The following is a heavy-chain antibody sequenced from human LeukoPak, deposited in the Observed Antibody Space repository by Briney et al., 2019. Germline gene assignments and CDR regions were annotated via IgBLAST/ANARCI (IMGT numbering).Heavy chain of an antibody. CDR2: MNPKNGNT. J-gene: IGHJ3*02. V-gene: IGHV1-8*01. D-gene: IGHD1-14*01. CDR1: GYTFTSYD. Sequence: GASVKVSCKASGYTFTSYDINWVRQANGQGLEWLGWMNPKNGNTGYAQKFRGRVTITRDTSESIAYMELSGLRSDDTAVYYCARVHPGYKSAFLRAFDMWGQGTMVIVSS. CDR3: ARVHPGYKSAFLRAFDM.